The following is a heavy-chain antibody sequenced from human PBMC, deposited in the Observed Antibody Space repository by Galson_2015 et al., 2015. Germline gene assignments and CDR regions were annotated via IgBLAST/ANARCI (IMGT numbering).Heavy chain of an antibody. D-gene: IGHD2-21*02. Sequence: SVKVSCKASGYTFTSYAMHWVRQAPGQRLEWMGWINAGNGNTKYSQKFQGRVTITRDTSASTAYMELSSLRSEDTAVYYCARLGIAYCGGDCYSGATDIDYWGQGTLVTVSS. CDR1: GYTFTSYA. J-gene: IGHJ4*02. V-gene: IGHV1-3*01. CDR3: ARLGIAYCGGDCYSGATDIDY. CDR2: INAGNGNT.